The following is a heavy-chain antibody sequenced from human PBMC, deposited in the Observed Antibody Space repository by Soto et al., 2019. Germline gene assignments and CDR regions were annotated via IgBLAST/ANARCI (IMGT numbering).Heavy chain of an antibody. V-gene: IGHV3-23*01. Sequence: XGSLRLSCAAAAFTFNNYDMSWVRQAPGKGLEWVSGIGGSGRTTYYADSVKGRFTISRDNSNNTLFLQMNSLRAEDTAVYYCAKSRYSDSSGDFYDSWGQACLVTVSS. CDR3: AKSRYSDSSGDFYDS. CDR2: IGGSGRTT. J-gene: IGHJ5*01. D-gene: IGHD3-22*01. CDR1: AFTFNNYD.